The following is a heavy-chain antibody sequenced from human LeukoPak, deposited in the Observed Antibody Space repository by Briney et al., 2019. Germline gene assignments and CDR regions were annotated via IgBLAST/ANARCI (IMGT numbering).Heavy chain of an antibody. CDR1: GGSISSSSYY. J-gene: IGHJ3*02. CDR3: ARDDGDYGFNAFDI. CDR2: IYYSGGT. D-gene: IGHD4-17*01. Sequence: SETLSLTCTVSGGSISSSSYYWGWIRQPPGKGLEWIGSIYYSGGTYYNPSLKSRVTISVDTSKNQFSLKLSSVTAADTAVYYCARDDGDYGFNAFDIWGQGTMVTVSS. V-gene: IGHV4-39*07.